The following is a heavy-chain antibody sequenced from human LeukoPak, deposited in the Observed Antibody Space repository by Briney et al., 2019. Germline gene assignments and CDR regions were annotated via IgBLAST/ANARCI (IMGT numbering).Heavy chain of an antibody. J-gene: IGHJ4*02. CDR2: VYHSGST. V-gene: IGHV4-4*02. D-gene: IGHD4-23*01. Sequence: SETLSLTCTVSGGSISSYYWSWVRQPPGKGLEWIGEVYHSGSTNYNPSLKSRVTMSADMSRNQFSLKLSSVTAADTAVYYCARAQYGGNSFDYWGQGTLVTVSS. CDR1: GGSISSYY. CDR3: ARAQYGGNSFDY.